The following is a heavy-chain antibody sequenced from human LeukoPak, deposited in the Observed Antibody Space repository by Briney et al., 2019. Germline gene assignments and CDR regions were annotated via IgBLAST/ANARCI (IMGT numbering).Heavy chain of an antibody. CDR1: GYTFTGYY. J-gene: IGHJ5*02. CDR3: ARDSVGKPPENWFDP. V-gene: IGHV1-2*02. CDR2: INPNSGGT. D-gene: IGHD2-15*01. Sequence: GASVKVSCKASGYTFTGYYMHWVRQAPGQGLEWMGWINPNSGGTNYAQKFQGRVTMTRDTSISTAYMELSRLRSDDTAVYYCARDSVGKPPENWFDPWGQGTLVTVSS.